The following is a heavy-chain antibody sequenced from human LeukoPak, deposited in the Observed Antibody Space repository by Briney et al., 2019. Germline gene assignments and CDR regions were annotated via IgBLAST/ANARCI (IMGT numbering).Heavy chain of an antibody. CDR1: GFTFSNYR. V-gene: IGHV3-74*01. CDR3: ARGGSTTISYGDS. D-gene: IGHD4-11*01. Sequence: GGSLRLSCAASGFTFSNYRMHWVRQAPGKGLVLVSRINSDGSSTNYADSVKGRFTISRDNAKNALFLQMNSLRAEDTAVYYCARGGSTTISYGDSWGQGTLVTVSS. J-gene: IGHJ4*02. CDR2: INSDGSST.